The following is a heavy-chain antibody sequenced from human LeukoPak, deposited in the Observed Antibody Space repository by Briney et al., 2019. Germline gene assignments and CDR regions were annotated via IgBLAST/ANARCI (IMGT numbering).Heavy chain of an antibody. J-gene: IGHJ4*02. V-gene: IGHV1-18*01. D-gene: IGHD3-9*01. CDR3: ARAFLNYDILTGYYPTHYFDY. Sequence: ASVKVSCKASGYTFTSYGISWVRQAPGQGREWMGWISAYNGNTNYAQKLQGRVTMTTDTSTSTAYMELRSLRSDDTAVYYCARAFLNYDILTGYYPTHYFDYWGQGTLVTVSS. CDR1: GYTFTSYG. CDR2: ISAYNGNT.